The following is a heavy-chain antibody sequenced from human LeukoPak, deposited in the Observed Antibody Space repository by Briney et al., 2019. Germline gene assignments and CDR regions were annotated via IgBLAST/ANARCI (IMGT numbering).Heavy chain of an antibody. CDR3: ARDQLSGMDV. D-gene: IGHD2-2*01. CDR2: ISSSGSTI. V-gene: IGHV3-48*03. J-gene: IGHJ4*02. CDR1: GFTFDDYG. Sequence: GGSLRLSCAASGFTFDDYGMNWVRQAPGKGLKWVSYISSSGSTIYYADSVKGRFTISRDNAKNSLYLQMNSLRAEDTAVYYCARDQLSGMDVWGQGTLVSVSS.